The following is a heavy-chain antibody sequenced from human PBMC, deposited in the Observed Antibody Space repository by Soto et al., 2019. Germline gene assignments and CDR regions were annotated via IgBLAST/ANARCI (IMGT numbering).Heavy chain of an antibody. J-gene: IGHJ4*02. CDR1: GYTFTSYD. CDR3: ARGGESSGWYPTKFFDY. V-gene: IGHV1-8*01. Sequence: ASVKVSCKASGYTFTSYDINWVRQATGQGLEWMGWMNPNSGNTGYAQKFQGRVTMTRNTSISTAYMELSSLRSEDTAVYYCARGGESSGWYPTKFFDYWGQGTLVTVSS. D-gene: IGHD6-19*01. CDR2: MNPNSGNT.